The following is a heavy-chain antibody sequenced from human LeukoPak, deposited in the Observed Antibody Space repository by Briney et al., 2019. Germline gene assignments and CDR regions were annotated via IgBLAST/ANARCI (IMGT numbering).Heavy chain of an antibody. Sequence: ASVKVSCKASGYTFTGYYMHWVRQAPGQGLEWMGWINPNSGGTNYAQKFQGRVTMARDTSISIAYMELSRLRSDDTAVYYCARSARWRYGPGFVGNYWGQGTLVTVSS. J-gene: IGHJ4*02. V-gene: IGHV1-2*02. CDR3: ARSARWRYGPGFVGNY. D-gene: IGHD2-21*01. CDR1: GYTFTGYY. CDR2: INPNSGGT.